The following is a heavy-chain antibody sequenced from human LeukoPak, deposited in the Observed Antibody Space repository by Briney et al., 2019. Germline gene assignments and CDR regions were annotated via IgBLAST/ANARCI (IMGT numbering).Heavy chain of an antibody. J-gene: IGHJ3*02. D-gene: IGHD4-17*01. V-gene: IGHV3-7*03. Sequence: GGSLRLSCAASGFTFSSYWMSWVRQAPGKGLEWVANIKQDGSEKYYVDSVKGRFTISRDNAKNSLYLQMNSLRAEDTAVYYCARDVEPVTTDAFDIWGQGTMVTVSS. CDR2: IKQDGSEK. CDR3: ARDVEPVTTDAFDI. CDR1: GFTFSSYW.